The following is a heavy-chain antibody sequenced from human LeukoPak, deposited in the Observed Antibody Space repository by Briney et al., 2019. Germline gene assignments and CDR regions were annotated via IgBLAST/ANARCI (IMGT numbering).Heavy chain of an antibody. J-gene: IGHJ4*02. CDR3: ARGTVDTAMVTVLYYFDY. CDR1: GFTFSSYS. V-gene: IGHV3-48*04. Sequence: GGSLRLSCAASGFTFSSYSMNWVRQAPGKGLERVSYISSSSSTIYYADSVKGRFTISRDNAKNSLYLQMNSLRAEDTAVYYCARGTVDTAMVTVLYYFDYWGQGTLVTVSS. CDR2: ISSSSSTI. D-gene: IGHD5-18*01.